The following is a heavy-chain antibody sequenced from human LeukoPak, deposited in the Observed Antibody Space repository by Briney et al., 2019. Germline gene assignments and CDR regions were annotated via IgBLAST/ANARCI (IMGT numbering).Heavy chain of an antibody. Sequence: SETLSLTCAVYGGSFSGYYWSWIRQPPGKGLEWTGEINHSGSTNYNPSLKSRVTISVDTSKNQFSLKLSSVTAADTAVYYCARGGQLLFLLPNFDLWGRGTLVTVSS. J-gene: IGHJ2*01. D-gene: IGHD2-2*01. CDR1: GGSFSGYY. CDR3: ARGGQLLFLLPNFDL. V-gene: IGHV4-34*01. CDR2: INHSGST.